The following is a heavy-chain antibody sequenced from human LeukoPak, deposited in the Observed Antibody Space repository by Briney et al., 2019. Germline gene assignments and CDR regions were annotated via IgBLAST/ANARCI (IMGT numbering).Heavy chain of an antibody. CDR1: GFSLSNHW. V-gene: IGHV3-7*01. CDR2: INVDGSEK. J-gene: IGHJ6*02. Sequence: PGGSLRLSCAASGFSLSNHWVTWVRQAPGKGPEWVAHINVDGSEKDFLDSVRGRFSISRDNSKNSVCLQMNTLRVEDTAVYHCARGHYGLDVWGQGTTVTVSS. CDR3: ARGHYGLDV.